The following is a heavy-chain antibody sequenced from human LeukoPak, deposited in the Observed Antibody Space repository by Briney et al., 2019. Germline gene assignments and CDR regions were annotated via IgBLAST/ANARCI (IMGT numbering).Heavy chain of an antibody. D-gene: IGHD6-19*01. V-gene: IGHV3-21*01. CDR3: ARGTSIAVAGRRNYYYYMDV. J-gene: IGHJ6*03. Sequence: PGGSLRLSCAASGFTFSSYSMNWVRQAPGKGLEWVSSIGSSSSYIYYADSVKGRFTISRDNAKNSLYLQMNSLRAEDTAVYYCARGTSIAVAGRRNYYYYMDVWGKGTTVTVSS. CDR1: GFTFSSYS. CDR2: IGSSSSYI.